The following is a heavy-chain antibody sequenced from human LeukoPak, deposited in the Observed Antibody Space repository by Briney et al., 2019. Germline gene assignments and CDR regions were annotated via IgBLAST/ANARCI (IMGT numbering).Heavy chain of an antibody. CDR3: AKIPSVYSNFDY. D-gene: IGHD4-11*01. J-gene: IGHJ4*02. V-gene: IGHV3-30*02. Sequence: PGGSLRLSCAASGFTFSSYGMHGVRQAPGKGLEWVAFIRYDGSNKYYADSVKGRFTISRDNSKNTLYLQMNSLRAEDTAVYYCAKIPSVYSNFDYWGQGTLVTVSS. CDR2: IRYDGSNK. CDR1: GFTFSSYG.